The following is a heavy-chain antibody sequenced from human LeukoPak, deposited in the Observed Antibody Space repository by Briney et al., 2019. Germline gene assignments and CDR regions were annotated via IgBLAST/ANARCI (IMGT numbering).Heavy chain of an antibody. J-gene: IGHJ4*02. D-gene: IGHD4-17*01. Sequence: PGGSLRLSCAASGFTFSSYDMHWVRQAPGKGLEWVSAIGVAANTFYSGSVKGRFTISRENAKNSLYLLMSSLRAEDTAVYYCAKRRKDYGDYFDYWGQGTLVTVSS. CDR2: IGVAANT. CDR3: AKRRKDYGDYFDY. CDR1: GFTFSSYD. V-gene: IGHV3-13*01.